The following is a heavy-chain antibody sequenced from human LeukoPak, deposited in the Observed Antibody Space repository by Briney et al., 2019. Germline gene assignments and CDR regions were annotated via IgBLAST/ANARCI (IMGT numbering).Heavy chain of an antibody. CDR1: GYTFTGYY. CDR2: INPNSGGT. V-gene: IGHV1-2*02. CDR3: ARVMRYYDILTGYSD. J-gene: IGHJ4*02. D-gene: IGHD3-9*01. Sequence: GASVKVSCKASGYTFTGYYMHWVRQAPGQGLEWMGWINPNSGGTNYAQKFQGRVTMTRDTSISTAYMELSRLRSDDTAVYYCARVMRYYDILTGYSDWGQGTLVTVSS.